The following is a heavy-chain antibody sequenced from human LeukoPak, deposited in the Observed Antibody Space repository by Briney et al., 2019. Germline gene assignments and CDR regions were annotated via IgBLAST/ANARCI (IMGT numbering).Heavy chain of an antibody. D-gene: IGHD3-22*01. CDR3: ARAFSVQDSYYYDPVGY. CDR1: GFTFSSYS. J-gene: IGHJ4*02. Sequence: GGSLRLSCAASGFTFSSYSMNWVRQAPGKGLEWVSSISSSSSYIYYADSVKGRFTISRDNAKNSLYLQMNSLRAEDTAVYYCARAFSVQDSYYYDPVGYWGQGTLVTVSS. V-gene: IGHV3-21*03. CDR2: ISSSSSYI.